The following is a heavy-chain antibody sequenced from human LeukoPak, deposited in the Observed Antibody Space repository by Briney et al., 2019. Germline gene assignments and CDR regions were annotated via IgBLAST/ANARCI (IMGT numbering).Heavy chain of an antibody. CDR2: IYYSGST. CDR3: ARAYGGNSDAFDI. V-gene: IGHV4-59*12. CDR1: GGSISSYY. J-gene: IGHJ3*02. D-gene: IGHD4-23*01. Sequence: SQTLSLTCTVSGGSISSYYWSWIRQPPGKGLEWIGYIYYSGSTNYNPSLKSRVTISVDTSKNQFSLKLSSVTAADTAVYYCARAYGGNSDAFDIWGQGTMVIVSS.